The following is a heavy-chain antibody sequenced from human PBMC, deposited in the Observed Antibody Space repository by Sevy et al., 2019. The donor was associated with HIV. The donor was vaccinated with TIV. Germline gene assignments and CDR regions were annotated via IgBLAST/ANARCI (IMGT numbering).Heavy chain of an antibody. V-gene: IGHV3-11*06. CDR3: AREYSSSSLRHYFDY. CDR2: ISTGSTYT. Sequence: GGSLRLSCVASGFTFSDYYMSWIRQAPGKGLEWVSYISTGSTYTNYADSVKGRFTVSRDNSENSLYLQMNSLRAEDTAVYYCAREYSSSSLRHYFDYWGQGTLVTVSS. J-gene: IGHJ4*02. CDR1: GFTFSDYY. D-gene: IGHD6-6*01.